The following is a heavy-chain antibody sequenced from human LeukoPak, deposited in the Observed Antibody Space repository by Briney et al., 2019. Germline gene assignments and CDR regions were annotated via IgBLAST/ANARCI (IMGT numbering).Heavy chain of an antibody. CDR2: INHSGST. Sequence: SETLSLTCAVYGGSFSGYYWSWIRQPPGKGLEWIGEINHSGSTNYNPSLKSRATISVDTSKNQFSLKLSSVTAADTAVYYCARGPRTYYYGSGSRDWGQGTLVTVSS. V-gene: IGHV4-34*01. CDR1: GGSFSGYY. D-gene: IGHD3-10*01. J-gene: IGHJ4*02. CDR3: ARGPRTYYYGSGSRD.